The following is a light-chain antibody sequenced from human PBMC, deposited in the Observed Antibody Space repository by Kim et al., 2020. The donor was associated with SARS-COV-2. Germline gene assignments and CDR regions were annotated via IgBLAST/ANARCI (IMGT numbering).Light chain of an antibody. J-gene: IGLJ2*01. Sequence: APGKTARSTCGGNNIGTKSVHWYQQKPGQAPVLVMYYESDRPSGIPERFSGSNSGNTATLTISRVEAGDEADYHCQVWDSSTDHVVFGGGTQLTVL. CDR2: YES. V-gene: IGLV3-21*04. CDR3: QVWDSSTDHVV. CDR1: NIGTKS.